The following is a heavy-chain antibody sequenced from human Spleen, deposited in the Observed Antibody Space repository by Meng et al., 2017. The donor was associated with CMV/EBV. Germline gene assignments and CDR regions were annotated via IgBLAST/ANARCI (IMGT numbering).Heavy chain of an antibody. V-gene: IGHV3-23*01. J-gene: IGHJ6*02. CDR2: ISGSGGST. CDR3: AKHGSEGYYYGMDV. CDR1: GFTFSSYA. Sequence: SCAASGFTFSSYAMSWVRQAPGKGLEWVSAISGSGGSTYYADSVKGRFTISRDNSKNTLYLQMNSLRAEDTAVYYCAKHGSEGYYYGMDVWGQGTTVTVSS. D-gene: IGHD1-14*01.